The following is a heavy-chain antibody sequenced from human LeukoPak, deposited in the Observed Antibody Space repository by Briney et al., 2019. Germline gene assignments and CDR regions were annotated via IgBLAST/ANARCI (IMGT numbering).Heavy chain of an antibody. J-gene: IGHJ4*02. V-gene: IGHV3-11*03. Sequence: GGSLRLSCAGSGFTFSDYYMSWIRQAPGQGLEWISYINNDDAYTNYEDSVKGRFTISRDNAKNSQYLQMNSLRADDTAIYYCARGTASAPLDYWGQGTLVTVSS. CDR3: ARGTASAPLDY. D-gene: IGHD6-13*01. CDR2: INNDDAYT. CDR1: GFTFSDYY.